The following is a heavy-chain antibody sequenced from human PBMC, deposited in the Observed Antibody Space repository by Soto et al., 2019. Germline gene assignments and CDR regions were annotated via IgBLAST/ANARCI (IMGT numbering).Heavy chain of an antibody. J-gene: IGHJ6*02. CDR1: GGSISSYY. CDR3: ARHSARGYDFWSGYGYYGMDV. Sequence: SETLSLTCTVSGGSISSYYWSWIRQPPGKGLEWIGYIYYSGSTNYNPSLKSRVTISVDTSKNQFSLKLSSVTAADTAVYYCARHSARGYDFWSGYGYYGMDVWGQGTTVTVSS. CDR2: IYYSGST. V-gene: IGHV4-59*01. D-gene: IGHD3-3*01.